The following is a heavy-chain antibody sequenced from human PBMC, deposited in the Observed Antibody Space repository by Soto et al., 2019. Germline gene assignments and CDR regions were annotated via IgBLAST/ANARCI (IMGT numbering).Heavy chain of an antibody. D-gene: IGHD3-3*01. J-gene: IGHJ4*02. V-gene: IGHV4-61*01. CDR3: ARVHVLRFLEWSNAYFDY. Sequence: AEARSLTCAVSVGSFSSCSYYGSWVLQPAGKGLEWIGYIYYSGSTNYNPSLKSRVTISVDTSKNQFSLKLSSVTAADTAVYYCARVHVLRFLEWSNAYFDYWGQGTLVTVSS. CDR1: VGSFSSCSYY. CDR2: IYYSGST.